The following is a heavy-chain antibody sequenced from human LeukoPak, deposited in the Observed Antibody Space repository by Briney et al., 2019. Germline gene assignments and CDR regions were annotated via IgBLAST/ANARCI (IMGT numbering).Heavy chain of an antibody. CDR2: IYTSGST. J-gene: IGHJ4*02. Sequence: SETLSLTCTVSVGSISGYYWSWIRQPAGKGLEWIGRIYTSGSTSYNPSLKSRVTMLIDTSKNELSLTLTSVTVADTAVYFCARGKYCTSTSCSYYFDYWGKGTLVTVSS. D-gene: IGHD2-2*01. CDR3: ARGKYCTSTSCSYYFDY. V-gene: IGHV4-4*07. CDR1: VGSISGYY.